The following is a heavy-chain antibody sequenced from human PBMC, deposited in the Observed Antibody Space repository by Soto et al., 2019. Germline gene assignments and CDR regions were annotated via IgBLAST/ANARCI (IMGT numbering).Heavy chain of an antibody. CDR2: ISNDGRSK. D-gene: IGHD3-3*01. Sequence: QVQLVESGGGVVQPGTSLRLSCAASGFTFRNHGMHWVRQVPGKGLEWVAAISNDGRSKYYADSVKGRFSISRDNSENTMYLQMNSLRVEDTAMYYCAKQYEFGGLEDYWGQGTLVTVSS. V-gene: IGHV3-30*18. CDR1: GFTFRNHG. J-gene: IGHJ4*02. CDR3: AKQYEFGGLEDY.